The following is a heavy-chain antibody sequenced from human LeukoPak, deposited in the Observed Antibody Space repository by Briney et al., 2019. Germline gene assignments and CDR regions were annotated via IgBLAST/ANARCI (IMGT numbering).Heavy chain of an antibody. D-gene: IGHD6-13*01. Sequence: ASVKVSCKASGGTFSSYAISRVRQAPGQGLEWMRGIIPIFGTANYAQKFQGRVTITADKSTTTAYMELSSLRSEDTAVYYCARSSIIAAAGPYYFDYWGQGTLVTVSS. J-gene: IGHJ4*02. CDR3: ARSSIIAAAGPYYFDY. V-gene: IGHV1-69*06. CDR1: GGTFSSYA. CDR2: IIPIFGTA.